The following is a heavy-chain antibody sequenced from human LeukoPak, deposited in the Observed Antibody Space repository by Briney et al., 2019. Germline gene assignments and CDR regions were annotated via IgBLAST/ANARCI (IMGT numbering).Heavy chain of an antibody. V-gene: IGHV3-7*01. Sequence: HPGGSLRLSCAASGFTFSDYYMSWIRQAPGKGLEWVANIKTDGSQIYYVDSVKGRFTISRDNAKNSLYLQMNSLRAEDTAVYYCARDLNWETYWGQGTLVSVSS. CDR1: GFTFSDYY. J-gene: IGHJ4*02. CDR2: IKTDGSQI. CDR3: ARDLNWETY. D-gene: IGHD7-27*01.